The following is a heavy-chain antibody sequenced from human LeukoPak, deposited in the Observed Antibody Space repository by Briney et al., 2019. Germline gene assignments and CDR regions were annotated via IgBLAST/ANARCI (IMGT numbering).Heavy chain of an antibody. J-gene: IGHJ4*02. CDR2: ISYDGSNK. CDR3: ARSAPGDILTGYFPKNFDY. Sequence: GGSLRLSCAASGFTFSSYAMHWVRQAPGKGLEWVAVISYDGSNKYYADSVKGRFTISRDNSKNTLYLQMNSLRAEDTAVYYCARSAPGDILTGYFPKNFDYWGQGTLVTVSS. V-gene: IGHV3-30-3*01. D-gene: IGHD3-9*01. CDR1: GFTFSSYA.